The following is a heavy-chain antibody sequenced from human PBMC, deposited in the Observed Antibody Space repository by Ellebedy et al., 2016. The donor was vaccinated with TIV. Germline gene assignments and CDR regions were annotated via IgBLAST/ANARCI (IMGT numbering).Heavy chain of an antibody. CDR2: ISSDGSST. Sequence: GESLKISXAASGFIFGNFWMHWVRQAPGKGLVWVSRISSDGSSTVYADSVKGRFTISRDNSKNTLYLQMNSLRAEDTAVYYCAKGVLFRLGAEDWGQGTLVTVSS. J-gene: IGHJ4*02. CDR3: AKGVLFRLGAED. CDR1: GFIFGNFW. V-gene: IGHV3-74*01. D-gene: IGHD3-16*01.